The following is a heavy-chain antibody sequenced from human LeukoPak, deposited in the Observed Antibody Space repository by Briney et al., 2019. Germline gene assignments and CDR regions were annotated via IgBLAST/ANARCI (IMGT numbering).Heavy chain of an antibody. CDR2: ISSSGSFI. D-gene: IGHD2-2*01. Sequence: GGSLSLSCAASGFTFSSYSMNWVRQAQGKGLEWVSSISSSGSFIYYADSVKGRLTTSRDNAKNSLYLQMNSLRADDTAVYYCARVVTAAWDWFDPWGQGTLVTVSS. J-gene: IGHJ5*02. V-gene: IGHV3-21*01. CDR1: GFTFSSYS. CDR3: ARVVTAAWDWFDP.